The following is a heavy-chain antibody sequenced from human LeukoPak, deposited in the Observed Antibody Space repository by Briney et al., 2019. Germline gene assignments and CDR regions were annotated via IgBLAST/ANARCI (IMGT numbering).Heavy chain of an antibody. V-gene: IGHV3-7*01. CDR1: GFTFSTYW. CDR3: ARDNQQLAHPNWFDP. D-gene: IGHD6-6*01. Sequence: AGGSLRLSCVVSGFTFSTYWMSWVRQAPGKGLEWVANIKEDGSEKSYVDSVKGRFTISRDNAKNSLFLQTNSLRAEDTAVYYCARDNQQLAHPNWFDPWGQGTLVTVSS. CDR2: IKEDGSEK. J-gene: IGHJ5*02.